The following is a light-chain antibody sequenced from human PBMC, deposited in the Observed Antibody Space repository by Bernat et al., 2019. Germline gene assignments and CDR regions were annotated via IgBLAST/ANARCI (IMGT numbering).Light chain of an antibody. CDR2: RNN. CDR1: SNNVGNQG. CDR3: SAWDSGLNGWV. J-gene: IGLJ3*02. Sequence: QAGLTQPPSVSKGLRQTATLTCTGNSNNVGNQGAAWLQQHQGHPPKLLSYRNNNRPSGISERFSASRSGNTASLTITGLQPEDEADYYCSAWDSGLNGWVFGGGTKLTVL. V-gene: IGLV10-54*04.